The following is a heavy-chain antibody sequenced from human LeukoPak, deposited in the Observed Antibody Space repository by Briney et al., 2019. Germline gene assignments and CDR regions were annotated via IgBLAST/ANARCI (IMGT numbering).Heavy chain of an antibody. J-gene: IGHJ4*02. CDR1: GFTFSNAW. CDR2: IKSKIDGATT. Sequence: PGGSLRLSCAASGFTFSNAWVGWVRQAPGEGLEWVGHIKSKIDGATTSYAAPVKGRFTISRDDSKNMLYLPMNSLKTEDTAVYYCTTELGLSFGVRYFDHWGQGTSATVSS. D-gene: IGHD3-10*01. CDR3: TTELGLSFGVRYFDH. V-gene: IGHV3-15*01.